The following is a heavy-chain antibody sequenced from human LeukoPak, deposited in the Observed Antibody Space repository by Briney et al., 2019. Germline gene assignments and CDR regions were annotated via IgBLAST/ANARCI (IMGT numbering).Heavy chain of an antibody. V-gene: IGHV4-59*13. CDR2: IYYSGST. CDR3: AGQDRKRRWLHKVANDY. Sequence: PSETLSLTCTVSGGSISSYYWSWIRQPPGKGLDWIGYIYYSGSTNYNPSLKSRVTISVDTSKNQFSLKLSSVTAADTAVYYCAGQDRKRRWLHKVANDYWGQGTLVTVSS. D-gene: IGHD5-24*01. J-gene: IGHJ4*02. CDR1: GGSISSYY.